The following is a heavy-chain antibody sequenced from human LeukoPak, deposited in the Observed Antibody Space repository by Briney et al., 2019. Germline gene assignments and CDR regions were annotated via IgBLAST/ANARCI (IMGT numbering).Heavy chain of an antibody. D-gene: IGHD6-6*01. CDR3: AAVYSSSSDVDAFDI. CDR1: GYTFTGYY. J-gene: IGHJ3*02. CDR2: INPNSGGT. Sequence: ASVKVSCKASGYTFTGYYMHWVRQAPGQGLEWMGWINPNSGGTNYAQKFQGRVTMTRDTSISTAYMELSRLRSDDTAVYYCAAVYSSSSDVDAFDIWGQGTMVTVSS. V-gene: IGHV1-2*02.